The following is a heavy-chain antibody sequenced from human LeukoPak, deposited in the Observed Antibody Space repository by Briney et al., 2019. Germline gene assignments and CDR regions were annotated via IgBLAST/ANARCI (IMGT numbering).Heavy chain of an antibody. CDR2: IYHSGST. D-gene: IGHD2-15*01. CDR1: GGSISSSNW. J-gene: IGHJ5*02. CDR3: ARRQSRYCSGGSCYFDP. V-gene: IGHV4-4*02. Sequence: SGTLSLTCAVSGGSISSSNWWSWVRQPPGKGLEWIGEIYHSGSTNYNPSLKSRVTISVDKSKNQFSLKLSSVTAADTAVYYCARRQSRYCSGGSCYFDPWGQGTLVTVSS.